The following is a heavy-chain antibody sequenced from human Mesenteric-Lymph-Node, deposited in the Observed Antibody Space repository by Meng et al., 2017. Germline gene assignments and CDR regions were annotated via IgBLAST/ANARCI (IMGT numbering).Heavy chain of an antibody. J-gene: IGHJ4*02. D-gene: IGHD3-22*01. Sequence: QVQLVQSGAEGKKPGASVKVSCKASGYTLTGYYIHWVRQAPGQGLEWMGRINLNSGGTNYAQKFQGRVTMTWDTSISAAQMELSSLRSDDTAVYYCAAFYYESSGYFRADYWGQGILVTVSS. V-gene: IGHV1-2*06. CDR2: INLNSGGT. CDR1: GYTLTGYY. CDR3: AAFYYESSGYFRADY.